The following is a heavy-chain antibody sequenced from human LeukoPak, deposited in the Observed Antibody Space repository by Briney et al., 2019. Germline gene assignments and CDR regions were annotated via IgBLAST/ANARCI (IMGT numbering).Heavy chain of an antibody. CDR2: INRSGST. V-gene: IGHV4-34*01. CDR3: ARAFRVRLFDY. D-gene: IGHD3-10*01. J-gene: IGHJ4*02. Sequence: SETLSLTCAVYGGFFSGYFWSWVRPPPGKGVEWIGEINRSGSTNYNPSLKSRVTISVDTSKNQFSLKLSSVTAADTAVYYCARAFRVRLFDYWGQGTLVTVSS. CDR1: GGFFSGYF.